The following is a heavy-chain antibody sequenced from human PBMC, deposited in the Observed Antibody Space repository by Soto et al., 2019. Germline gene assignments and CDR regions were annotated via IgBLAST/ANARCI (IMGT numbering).Heavy chain of an antibody. CDR3: ARVYRGSYSDY. D-gene: IGHD1-26*01. V-gene: IGHV4-4*02. CDR2: IFHSGST. CDR1: GGSIRSNNW. Sequence: QVQLQESGPGLVKPSGTLSLTCAVSGGSIRSNNWWSWFRQTPGKGLEWIGEIFHSGSTNYNPSLQTRVTISVDKSMNQFSLKLSSVTDADTAVYYCARVYRGSYSDYWGQGTLVTVSS. J-gene: IGHJ4*02.